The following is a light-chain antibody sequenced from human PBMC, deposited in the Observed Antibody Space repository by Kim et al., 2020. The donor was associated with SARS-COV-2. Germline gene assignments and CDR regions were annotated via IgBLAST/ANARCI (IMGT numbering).Light chain of an antibody. J-gene: IGKJ2*01. V-gene: IGKV3-20*01. Sequence: EIVLTQSPGTLSLSPGERATLSCRASQSVSSSYLAWYQQKPGQAPRLLIYGASSRTTGIPDRFSGSGSGTDFTLTISRLEPEDFAVYYCQQYGRSPYTFGQGTKLMI. CDR1: QSVSSSY. CDR3: QQYGRSPYT. CDR2: GAS.